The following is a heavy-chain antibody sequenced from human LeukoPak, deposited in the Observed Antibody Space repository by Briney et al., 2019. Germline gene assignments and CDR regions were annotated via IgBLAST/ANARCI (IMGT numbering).Heavy chain of an antibody. Sequence: SETLSLTCTVSGGSISSSSYYWGWIRQPPGKGLEWIGSIYYSGSTYYNPSLKSRVAISVDTSKNQFSLKLSSVTAADTAVYYCASTGYSYAVNEIHAFDIWGQGTMVTVSS. CDR1: GGSISSSSYY. D-gene: IGHD5-18*01. CDR2: IYYSGST. J-gene: IGHJ3*02. CDR3: ASTGYSYAVNEIHAFDI. V-gene: IGHV4-39*01.